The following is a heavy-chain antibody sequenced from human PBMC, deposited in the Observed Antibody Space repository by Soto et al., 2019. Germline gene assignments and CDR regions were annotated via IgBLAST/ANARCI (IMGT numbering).Heavy chain of an antibody. J-gene: IGHJ6*02. CDR2: IYSGGST. CDR3: ARGPYYDILTGFPYGMDV. Sequence: GGSLRLSCAASGFTVSSNYMSWVRQAPGKGLEWVSVIYSGGSTYYADSVKSRFTISRDNSKNTLYLQMNSLRAEDTAVYYCARGPYYDILTGFPYGMDVWGQGTTVTVSS. V-gene: IGHV3-53*01. D-gene: IGHD3-9*01. CDR1: GFTVSSNY.